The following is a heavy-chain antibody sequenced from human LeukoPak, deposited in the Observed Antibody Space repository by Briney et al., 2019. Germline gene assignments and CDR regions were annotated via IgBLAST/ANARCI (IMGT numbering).Heavy chain of an antibody. Sequence: PSGTLSLTCAVSGGSISSSNWWSWVRQPPGKGLEWVSAISGSGGSTDYADSVNGRFTISRDNSKNTLYLQMNSLRAEDTAVYYCAKNWGSYYFDYWGQGTLVTVSS. J-gene: IGHJ4*02. CDR1: GGSISSSN. CDR3: AKNWGSYYFDY. CDR2: ISGSGGST. D-gene: IGHD7-27*01. V-gene: IGHV3-23*01.